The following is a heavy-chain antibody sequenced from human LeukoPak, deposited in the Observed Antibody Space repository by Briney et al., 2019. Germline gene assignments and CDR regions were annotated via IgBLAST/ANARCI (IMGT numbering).Heavy chain of an antibody. CDR1: GFTFSSYA. D-gene: IGHD1-26*01. CDR3: ARVIVGATYFDY. J-gene: IGHJ4*02. Sequence: PGGSLRLSCAASGFTFSSYAVHWVRQAPGKGLEWVAVISYDGSNKYYADSVKGRFTISRDNAKNSLYLQMNSLRAEDTAVYYCARVIVGATYFDYWGQGTLVTVSS. V-gene: IGHV3-30*07. CDR2: ISYDGSNK.